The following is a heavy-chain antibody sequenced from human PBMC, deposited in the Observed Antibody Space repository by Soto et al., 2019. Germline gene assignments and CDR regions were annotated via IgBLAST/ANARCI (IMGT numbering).Heavy chain of an antibody. Sequence: GASVKVSCKASGYSFTNYGISWVRQAPGQGLEWMGWISAYNGNTYYAQRLQGRVTMTTDTSTSTAYMELRSLRSDDTAVYYCARDPQRGWELLVYYYYYGMDVWGQGTTVTVSS. CDR3: ARDPQRGWELLVYYYYYGMDV. D-gene: IGHD1-26*01. CDR2: ISAYNGNT. J-gene: IGHJ6*02. V-gene: IGHV1-18*01. CDR1: GYSFTNYG.